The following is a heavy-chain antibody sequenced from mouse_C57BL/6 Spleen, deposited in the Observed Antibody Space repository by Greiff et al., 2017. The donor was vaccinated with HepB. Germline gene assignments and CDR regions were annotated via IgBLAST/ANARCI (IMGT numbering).Heavy chain of an antibody. D-gene: IGHD1-1*01. V-gene: IGHV1-50*01. J-gene: IGHJ1*03. CDR3: ARGGVTTVVDWYFDV. CDR2: IDPSDSYT. Sequence: QVQLQQPGAELVKPRASVKLSCKASGYTFTSYWMQWVKQRPGQGLEWIGEIDPSDSYTNYNQKFKGKATLTVDTSSSTAYMQLSSLTSEDSAVYYCARGGVTTVVDWYFDVWGTGTTVTVSS. CDR1: GYTFTSYW.